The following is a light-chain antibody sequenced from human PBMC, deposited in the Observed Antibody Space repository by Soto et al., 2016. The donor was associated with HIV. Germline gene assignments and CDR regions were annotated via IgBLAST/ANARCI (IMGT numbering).Light chain of an antibody. CDR2: DAS. Sequence: DIQLTQSPSFLSASVGDRVIITCRASQGISTYLAWYQQKPGKAPNLLIYDASTLQSGVPSRFSGSGSGTEFTLTITSLQPEDFATYHCQQLNSYPPTFGGGTKVEIK. J-gene: IGKJ4*01. CDR3: QQLNSYPPT. V-gene: IGKV1-9*01. CDR1: QGISTY.